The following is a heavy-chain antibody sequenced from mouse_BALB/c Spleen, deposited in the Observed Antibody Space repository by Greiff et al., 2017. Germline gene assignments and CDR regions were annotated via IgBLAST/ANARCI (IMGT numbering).Heavy chain of an antibody. CDR3: ARRHLGLRWAIDY. CDR1: GYAFTNYL. J-gene: IGHJ4*01. CDR2: INPGSGGT. V-gene: IGHV1-54*01. Sequence: QVQLQQSGAELVRPGTSVKVSCKASGYAFTNYLIEWVKQRPGQGLEWIGVINPGSGGTNYNEKFKGKATLTADKSSSTAYMQLSSLTSDYSAVYFCARRHLGLRWAIDYWGQGTSVTVSS. D-gene: IGHD3-1*01.